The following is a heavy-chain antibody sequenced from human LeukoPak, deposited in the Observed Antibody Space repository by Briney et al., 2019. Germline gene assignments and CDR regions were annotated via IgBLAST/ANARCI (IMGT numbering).Heavy chain of an antibody. V-gene: IGHV3-53*01. D-gene: IGHD1-1*01. CDR3: ARGVERLAANTLAY. J-gene: IGHJ4*02. CDR2: LYSDGNT. CDR1: GFTVITND. Sequence: PGGSLRLSCAASGFTVITNDMTWVRQAPGKGLEWVSVLYSDGNTKYADSVQGRFTISRDNSKNTLYLEMNSLSPDDTAVYYCARGVERLAANTLAYRGQGTLVTVSS.